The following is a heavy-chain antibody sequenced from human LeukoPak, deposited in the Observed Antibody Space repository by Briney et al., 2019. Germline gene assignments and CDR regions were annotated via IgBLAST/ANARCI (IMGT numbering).Heavy chain of an antibody. J-gene: IGHJ4*02. V-gene: IGHV3-74*01. Sequence: GGSLRLPCAASGFTLSSYWMHWVRQAPGEGLVWVSRINSDGSSTLYADSVKGRFTISRDNAKNTLYLQMNSLRAEDTAVYYCALHPTFDYWGQGTLVTVSS. CDR1: GFTLSSYW. CDR2: INSDGSST. CDR3: ALHPTFDY.